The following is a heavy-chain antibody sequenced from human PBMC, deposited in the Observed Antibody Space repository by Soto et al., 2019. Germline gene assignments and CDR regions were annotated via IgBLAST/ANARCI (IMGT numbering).Heavy chain of an antibody. Sequence: PGGSLRLSCATSGFTFSSSWMHWVRQAPGKGLVWVSRINSDGSSATYADSVQGRFTTSRDNANNTLYLQMNSLRAEDTAVYFCVRVGFYSNFYFDSWGQGTLVTVSS. CDR2: INSDGSSA. CDR1: GFTFSSSW. J-gene: IGHJ4*02. V-gene: IGHV3-74*01. D-gene: IGHD4-4*01. CDR3: VRVGFYSNFYFDS.